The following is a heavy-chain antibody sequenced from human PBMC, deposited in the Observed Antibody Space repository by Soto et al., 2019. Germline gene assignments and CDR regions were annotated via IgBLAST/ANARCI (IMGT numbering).Heavy chain of an antibody. J-gene: IGHJ4*02. D-gene: IGHD3-10*01. CDR1: GGTFSSYT. Sequence: QVKLVQSGAEVKKPGSSVKVSYKDSGGTFSSYTISWVRQSPGQGLECIGRIIPILGIANYAQKFQCRVKITADQSTGTAYWELSSRISEDPAVYYFASPKPQPGSGFIFDYWGKGTLVSYSS. V-gene: IGHV1-69*02. CDR3: ASPKPQPGSGFIFDY. CDR2: IIPILGIA.